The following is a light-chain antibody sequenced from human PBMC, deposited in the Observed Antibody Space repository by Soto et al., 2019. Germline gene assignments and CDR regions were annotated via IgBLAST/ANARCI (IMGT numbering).Light chain of an antibody. CDR1: SSNIGNNY. J-gene: IGLJ2*01. CDR2: DNN. V-gene: IGLV1-51*01. CDR3: GTWDTGLGAVV. Sequence: QSVLTQPPSVSAAPGQKVTISCSGSSSNIGNNYVSWYQQLPGTAPKLLIYDNNKRPSGIPARFSGSKSGTSATLGITGLQTGDEADYYCGTWDTGLGAVVFGGGTKLTVL.